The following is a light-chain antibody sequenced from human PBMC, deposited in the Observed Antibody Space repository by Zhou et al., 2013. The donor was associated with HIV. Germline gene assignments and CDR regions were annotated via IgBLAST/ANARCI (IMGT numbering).Light chain of an antibody. J-gene: IGKJ3*01. CDR2: SAS. V-gene: IGKV1-27*01. Sequence: DIQMTQSPSSLSASVGDRVTITCRASQGIKNYLAWYQQKSGEPPKLLIYSASTLHSGVPSRFSGSGSGTHFTLTINNLQPEDVGTYFCQKCNSAPFTFGPGTTVDIK. CDR1: QGIKNY. CDR3: QKCNSAPFT.